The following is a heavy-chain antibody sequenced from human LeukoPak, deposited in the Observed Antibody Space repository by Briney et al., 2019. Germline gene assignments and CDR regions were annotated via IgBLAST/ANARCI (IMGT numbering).Heavy chain of an antibody. CDR3: TRDVGWYTFDP. D-gene: IGHD2-15*01. Sequence: PGGSLRLSCAASGFTFTNHWMSWVRQAPGKGLEWVAIMKPDGSAKNYVDSVKGRFTISRDNAHDSLYLQMNSLRVEDTAVYYCTRDVGWYTFDPWGQGTLVTVSS. J-gene: IGHJ5*02. V-gene: IGHV3-7*01. CDR2: MKPDGSAK. CDR1: GFTFTNHW.